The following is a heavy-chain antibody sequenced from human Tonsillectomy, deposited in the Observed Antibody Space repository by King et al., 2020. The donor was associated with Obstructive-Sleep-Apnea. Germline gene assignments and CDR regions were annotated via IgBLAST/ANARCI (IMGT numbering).Heavy chain of an antibody. J-gene: IGHJ4*02. CDR1: GGSISSYY. CDR3: AREGTAMVYFDY. Sequence: QLQESGPGLVKPSETLSLTCTVSGGSISSYYWSWIRQPPGKGLEWIGYIYYSGSTNYNPSLKSRVTLSVDTSKNQFSLKLSSVTAADTAVYYCAREGTAMVYFDYWGQGTLVTVSS. V-gene: IGHV4-59*01. D-gene: IGHD5-18*01. CDR2: IYYSGST.